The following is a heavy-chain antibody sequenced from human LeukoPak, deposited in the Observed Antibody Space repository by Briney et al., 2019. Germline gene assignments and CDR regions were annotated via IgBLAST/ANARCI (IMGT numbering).Heavy chain of an antibody. CDR1: GFTVSSNY. CDR2: IYSGGST. J-gene: IGHJ4*02. Sequence: GGSLRLSCAASGFTVSSNYMSWVRQAPGKGLEWVSVIYSGGSTYYADSVQGRFTISRHNSKNTLYLQMNSLRAEDTAVYYCARVLASVDGFDYWGQGPLVTVSS. CDR3: ARVLASVDGFDY. V-gene: IGHV3-53*04. D-gene: IGHD5-24*01.